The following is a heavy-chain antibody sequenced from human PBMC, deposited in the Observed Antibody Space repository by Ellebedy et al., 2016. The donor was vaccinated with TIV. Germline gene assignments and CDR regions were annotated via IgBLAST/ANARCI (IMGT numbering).Heavy chain of an antibody. V-gene: IGHV4-59*08. CDR2: VDHSGST. J-gene: IGHJ4*02. CDR3: ARLVAVTGTTDYFDY. CDR1: GGSISSYY. Sequence: GSLRLSCSVSGGSISSYYWTWIRQSPGEGLEWIGHVDHSGSTNYNPSLESRVSISVDTSKNQFSLKLTSVTAADTAVYYCARLVAVTGTTDYFDYWGQGILVTVSS. D-gene: IGHD1-7*01.